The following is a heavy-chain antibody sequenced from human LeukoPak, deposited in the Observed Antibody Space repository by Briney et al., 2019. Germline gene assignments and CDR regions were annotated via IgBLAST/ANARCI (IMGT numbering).Heavy chain of an antibody. CDR3: ARATYYDFWSGQIFDY. V-gene: IGHV1-2*02. J-gene: IGHJ4*02. CDR2: INPNSGGT. Sequence: GASVKVSCKASGYTFTGYYMHWVRQSPGQGLEWMGWINPNSGGTNYAQKFQGRVTMTRDTSISTAYMELSRLRSDDTAVYYCARATYYDFWSGQIFDYWGQGTLVTVSS. CDR1: GYTFTGYY. D-gene: IGHD3-3*01.